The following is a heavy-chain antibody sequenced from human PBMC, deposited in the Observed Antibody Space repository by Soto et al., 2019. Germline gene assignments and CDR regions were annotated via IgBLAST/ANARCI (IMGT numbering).Heavy chain of an antibody. Sequence: QVQLQESGPGLVKPSGTLSLTCAVSGGSISSSNWWSWVRQPPGKGQEWIGEIYHSGSTNYNPSLQSRVTISVDKSKNQFSLKLSSVTAADTAVYYCAREPKYPERGYYGMDVWGQGTTVTVSS. D-gene: IGHD2-2*01. CDR2: IYHSGST. V-gene: IGHV4-4*02. J-gene: IGHJ6*02. CDR3: AREPKYPERGYYGMDV. CDR1: GGSISSSNW.